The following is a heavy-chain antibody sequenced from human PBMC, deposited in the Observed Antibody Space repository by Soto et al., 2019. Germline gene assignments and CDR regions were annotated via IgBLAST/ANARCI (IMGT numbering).Heavy chain of an antibody. CDR3: ARGRLFLTTSGLAITYFDY. V-gene: IGHV4-34*01. CDR2: ITHGGST. D-gene: IGHD3-3*01. CDR1: SGSFSGYY. Sequence: SETLSLTCAVYSGSFSGYYYSWIRQSPGKGLEWIGEITHGGSTTYSPSLKSRVTVSLDTSKNQFSLNMTSMTAADTAVYYCARGRLFLTTSGLAITYFDYWGQGTLVTVS. J-gene: IGHJ4*02.